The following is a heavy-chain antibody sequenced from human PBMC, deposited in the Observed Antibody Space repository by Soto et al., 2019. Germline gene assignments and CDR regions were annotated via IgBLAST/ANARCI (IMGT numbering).Heavy chain of an antibody. V-gene: IGHV1-18*01. CDR3: ARDPPAPDD. D-gene: IGHD2-2*01. Sequence: QVQLVQSGAEVKKPGASVKVSCKASGYTFASYAISGMRQAPGQGLEWMGWISAYNGNTNYAQKLQGRVTMTTDTSTRPAYMELRSLRSDDTAVYYSARDPPAPDDWCQGTLVSVPS. CDR1: GYTFASYA. CDR2: ISAYNGNT. J-gene: IGHJ4*02.